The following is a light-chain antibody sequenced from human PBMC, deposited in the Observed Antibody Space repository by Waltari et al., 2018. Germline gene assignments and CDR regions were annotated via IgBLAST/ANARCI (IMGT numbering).Light chain of an antibody. CDR3: CSYTSIGPVL. J-gene: IGLJ2*01. Sequence: QSALTQPASVSGSPGQSLAVSCIRTSSDVGANNFSSWYQQHPGRAPKLMIHEVTKPPSGVSTRFSGSKSGNTASLTISGLQAEDEADYYCCSYTSIGPVLIGGGTKVTVL. CDR1: SSDVGANNF. V-gene: IGLV2-23*02. CDR2: EVT.